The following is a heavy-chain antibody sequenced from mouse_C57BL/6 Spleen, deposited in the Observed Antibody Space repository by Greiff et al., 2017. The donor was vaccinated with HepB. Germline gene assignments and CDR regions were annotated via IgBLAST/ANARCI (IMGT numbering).Heavy chain of an antibody. CDR3: ARSGDYDALDY. V-gene: IGHV1-42*01. D-gene: IGHD2-4*01. Sequence: VQLQQSGPELVKPGASVKISCKASGYSFTGYYMNWVKQSPEKSLEWIGEINPSTGGTTYNQKFKAKATLTVDKSSSTAYMQLKSLTSEDSAVYYRARSGDYDALDYWGQGTTLTVSS. CDR2: INPSTGGT. J-gene: IGHJ2*01. CDR1: GYSFTGYY.